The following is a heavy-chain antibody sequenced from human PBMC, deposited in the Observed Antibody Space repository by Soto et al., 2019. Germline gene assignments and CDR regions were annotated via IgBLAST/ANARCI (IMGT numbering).Heavy chain of an antibody. CDR2: IIPIFGTA. D-gene: IGHD3-3*01. CDR3: ARAKDFWSGCDY. V-gene: IGHV1-69*06. CDR1: GGTFSSYA. Sequence: ASVKVSCKASGGTFSSYAISWVRQAPGQGLEWMGGIIPIFGTANYAQKFQGRVTIAADKSTSTAYMELSSLRSEDTAVYYCARAKDFWSGCDYWGQGTLVTVSS. J-gene: IGHJ4*02.